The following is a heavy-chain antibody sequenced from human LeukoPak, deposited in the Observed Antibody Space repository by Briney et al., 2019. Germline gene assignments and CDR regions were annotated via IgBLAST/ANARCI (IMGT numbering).Heavy chain of an antibody. Sequence: GRSLRLSCAASGFTFSSYAMHWVRQAPGKGLEWVAVISYDGSNKYYADSVKGRFTIARDNSKNTLYLQMDNLRAEDTAVYYCARDRRSGYSPGGYYFDYWGQGTLVTVSS. CDR2: ISYDGSNK. CDR3: ARDRRSGYSPGGYYFDY. J-gene: IGHJ4*02. V-gene: IGHV3-30*04. CDR1: GFTFSSYA. D-gene: IGHD5-18*01.